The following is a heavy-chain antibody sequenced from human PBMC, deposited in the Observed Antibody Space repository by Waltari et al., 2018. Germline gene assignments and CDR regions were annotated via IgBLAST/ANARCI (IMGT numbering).Heavy chain of an antibody. Sequence: QVQLVQSGSALKKPGASAQVSFTAPGYTFTRSAMIRVRQAPGQGLEWMGWSNTNTGNPTYAQGFTGRFVFSLDTSVSTAYLQISSLKAEDTAVYYCARDLSSSSWYGVWGQGTLVTVSS. CDR2: SNTNTGNP. CDR1: GYTFTRSA. J-gene: IGHJ4*02. V-gene: IGHV7-4-1*02. D-gene: IGHD6-13*01. CDR3: ARDLSSSSWYGV.